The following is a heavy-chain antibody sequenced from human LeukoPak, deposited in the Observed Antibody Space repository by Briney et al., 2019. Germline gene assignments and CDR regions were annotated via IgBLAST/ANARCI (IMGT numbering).Heavy chain of an antibody. Sequence: LAGGSLRLSCAASGFIFKKYWMNRVRQVPGKGLECLANIKEDGSETYYADSVKDRFTISRDNPKNLLFLQINSLRVEDTAVYYCARETPRRGETRDGYRWGQGTVVTVSS. V-gene: IGHV3-7*01. J-gene: IGHJ4*02. CDR3: ARETPRRGETRDGYR. D-gene: IGHD5-24*01. CDR1: GFIFKKYW. CDR2: IKEDGSET.